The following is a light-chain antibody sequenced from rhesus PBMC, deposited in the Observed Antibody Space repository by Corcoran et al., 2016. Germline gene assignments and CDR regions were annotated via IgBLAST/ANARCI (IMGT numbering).Light chain of an antibody. CDR1: QDMSSY. CDR3: QQRNGYPYS. V-gene: IGKV1-38*01. CDR2: DAS. J-gene: IGKJ2*01. Sequence: DIQLTQSPSSLSASVGDRVTITCRASQDMSSYLAWYQQKPGKAPNLLIYDASNLQSGVPSRFSGSVSGTDFTLTISSLQPEDFAVYYCQQRNGYPYSFGRGTKVEIK.